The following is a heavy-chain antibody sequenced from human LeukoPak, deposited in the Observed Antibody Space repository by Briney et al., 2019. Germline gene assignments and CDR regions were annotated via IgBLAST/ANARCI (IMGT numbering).Heavy chain of an antibody. CDR3: ARDFYGDDGHHPLDY. J-gene: IGHJ4*02. V-gene: IGHV4-4*07. CDR1: GGSISNYY. Sequence: KPSETLSLTCSVSGGSISNYYWNWIRQPAGKGLEWIGRIYASGSTNYNPSLKSRVTISMDKSKNHFSLNLKSVTAADTGFYYCARDFYGDDGHHPLDYWGQGIQVTVSS. D-gene: IGHD2/OR15-2a*01. CDR2: IYASGST.